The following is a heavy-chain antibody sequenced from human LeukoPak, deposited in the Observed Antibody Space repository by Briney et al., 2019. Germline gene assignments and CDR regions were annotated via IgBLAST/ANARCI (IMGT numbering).Heavy chain of an antibody. Sequence: SETLSLTCTVCIRSFLNNACHWAWIRQPPGKGLEWIGSIYYSGSTHYNPSLKSRLTISVDTSKNQTIQSLNSVTAASACDQNSARYETTGLPRTPCYHSYVDVWGKGTTVTVSS. V-gene: IGHV4-39*01. CDR2: IYYSGST. CDR1: IRSFLNNACH. CDR3: ARYETTGLPRTPCYHSYVDV. J-gene: IGHJ6*03. D-gene: IGHD4-11*01.